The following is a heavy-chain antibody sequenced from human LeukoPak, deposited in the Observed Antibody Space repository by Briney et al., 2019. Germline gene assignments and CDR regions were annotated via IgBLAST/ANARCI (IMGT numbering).Heavy chain of an antibody. V-gene: IGHV3-13*01. CDR2: LGTNGDS. CDR1: GFSFNTYD. CDR3: TREWRGIASHYHGMDV. J-gene: IGHJ6*02. Sequence: GGSLRLSCVASGFSFNTYDMYWVRQAAGGGLEWVSALGTNGDSYYLDSVKGRFTISREDGKNSLYLQMNSLRGEDTAVYYCTREWRGIASHYHGMDVWGQGTTVTVSS. D-gene: IGHD6-6*01.